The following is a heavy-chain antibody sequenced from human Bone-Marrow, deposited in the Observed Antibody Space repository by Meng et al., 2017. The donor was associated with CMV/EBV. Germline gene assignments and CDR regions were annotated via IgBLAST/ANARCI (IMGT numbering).Heavy chain of an antibody. CDR3: AGFGVAITNGLDV. V-gene: IGHV3-21*01. J-gene: IGHJ6*02. D-gene: IGHD3-3*01. Sequence: LSLTCAASGFTFSAFSMNWVRQAPGKGLEWVSSISTTSSYIYYADSVKGRFTISRDNAKNSLILQMNGLRVEDTAVYYCAGFGVAITNGLDVWGQGTTVTVSS. CDR2: ISTTSSYI. CDR1: GFTFSAFS.